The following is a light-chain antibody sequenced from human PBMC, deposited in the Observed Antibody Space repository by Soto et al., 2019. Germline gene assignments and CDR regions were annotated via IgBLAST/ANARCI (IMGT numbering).Light chain of an antibody. J-gene: IGLJ2*01. V-gene: IGLV4-69*01. CDR2: LNSDGSH. Sequence: QPVLTQSPSASASLGASVKLTCTLSSGHSSYAIAWHQQQPEKGHRYLMKLNSDGSHSKGDGIPDRFSGSSSGADCYLTISSLHSEDEADYYCQTCGTGMVFGGATKLTVL. CDR1: SGHSSYA. CDR3: QTCGTGMV.